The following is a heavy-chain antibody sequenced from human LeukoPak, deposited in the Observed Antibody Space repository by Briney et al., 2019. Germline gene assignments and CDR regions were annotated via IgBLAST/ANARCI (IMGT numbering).Heavy chain of an antibody. J-gene: IGHJ5*02. Sequence: SETLSLTCAVSGGSISSGGYSWSWIRQPPGKGLEWIGYIYHSGSTYYNPSLKSRVTISVDRSKNQFSLRLSSVTAADTAVYYCATLSIMITFGGVSAWFDPWGQGTLVTVSS. CDR1: GGSISSGGYS. CDR3: ATLSIMITFGGVSAWFDP. D-gene: IGHD3-16*01. CDR2: IYHSGST. V-gene: IGHV4-30-2*01.